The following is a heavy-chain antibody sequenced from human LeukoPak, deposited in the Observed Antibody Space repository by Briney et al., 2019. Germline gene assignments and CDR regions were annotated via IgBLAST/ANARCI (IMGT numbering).Heavy chain of an antibody. Sequence: PGGSLRLSCVVSGFTFSSYWISWVRQAPGKGLEWVANIKQDGSEKYYVDSVKGRFTMSRDNAKNSLYLQMNSLRAEDTAVYYCARVQWELRGVGRYFEYWCQGALVTVSS. CDR2: IKQDGSEK. D-gene: IGHD1-26*01. CDR1: GFTFSSYW. V-gene: IGHV3-7*01. J-gene: IGHJ4*02. CDR3: ARVQWELRGVGRYFEY.